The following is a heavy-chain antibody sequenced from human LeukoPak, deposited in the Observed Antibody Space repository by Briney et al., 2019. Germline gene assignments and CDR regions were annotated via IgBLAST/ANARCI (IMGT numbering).Heavy chain of an antibody. CDR1: GFTFSSYA. V-gene: IGHV3-23*01. Sequence: GGSLRLSCAASGFTFSSYAMSWVRQAPGKGLEWVSAISGSGGSTYYADSVKGRFTISRDNAKNSLYLQMNSLRAEDTAVYYCAREGYDSSGYYYWGQGTLVTVSS. CDR3: AREGYDSSGYYY. D-gene: IGHD3-22*01. CDR2: ISGSGGST. J-gene: IGHJ4*02.